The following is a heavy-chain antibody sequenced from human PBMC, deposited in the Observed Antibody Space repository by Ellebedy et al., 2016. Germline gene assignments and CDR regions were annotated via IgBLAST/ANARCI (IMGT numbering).Heavy chain of an antibody. CDR3: ARVTLGGGDWTWEDY. Sequence: ASVKVSXXASGYTFTSYYMHWVRQAPGQGLEWMGIINPSGGSTSHAQKFQGRVTMTRDTSTSTVYMELSSLRSEDTAVYYCARVTLGGGDWTWEDYWGQGTLVTVSS. CDR2: INPSGGST. CDR1: GYTFTSYY. D-gene: IGHD2-21*02. V-gene: IGHV1-46*01. J-gene: IGHJ4*02.